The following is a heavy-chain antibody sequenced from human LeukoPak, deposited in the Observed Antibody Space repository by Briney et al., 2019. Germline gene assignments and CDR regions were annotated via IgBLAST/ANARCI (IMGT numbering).Heavy chain of an antibody. V-gene: IGHV1-69*13. Sequence: SVKVSCKASGGTFSSYAISWVRQAPGQGLEWMGGIIPIFGTANYAQKFQGRVTITADESTSTAYMELSSLRSDDMAVYYCARPLFIGYYGMDVWGQGTTVTVSS. CDR2: IIPIFGTA. J-gene: IGHJ6*02. D-gene: IGHD2-21*01. CDR1: GGTFSSYA. CDR3: ARPLFIGYYGMDV.